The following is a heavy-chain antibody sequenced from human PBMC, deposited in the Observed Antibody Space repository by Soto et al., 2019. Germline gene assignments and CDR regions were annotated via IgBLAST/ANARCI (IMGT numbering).Heavy chain of an antibody. CDR2: IKQDGSEK. J-gene: IGHJ6*02. CDR1: GFTFSSYW. CDR3: ATIGPSNYYGSGSFYYGMDV. V-gene: IGHV3-7*01. Sequence: GGSLRLSCAASGFTFSSYWMSWVRQAPGKGLEWVANIKQDGSEKYYVDSVKGRFTISRDNAKKSLYLQMNSLRDEDTAVYYCATIGPSNYYGSGSFYYGMDVWGQGTTVTVSS. D-gene: IGHD3-10*01.